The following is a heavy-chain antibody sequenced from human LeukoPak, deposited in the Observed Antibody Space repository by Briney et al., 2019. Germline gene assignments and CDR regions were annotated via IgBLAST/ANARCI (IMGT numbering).Heavy chain of an antibody. CDR1: GGSISSGGYS. CDR2: IYHSGST. CDR3: ARHGPIGPKRGYFDY. D-gene: IGHD1-26*01. J-gene: IGHJ4*02. Sequence: SQTLSLTCAVSGGSISSGGYSWSWIRRPPGKGLEWIGYIYHSGSTYYNPSLKSRVTISADMSKIQFSLKLSSVTAADTAVYYCARHGPIGPKRGYFDYWGQGTLVTVSS. V-gene: IGHV4-30-2*01.